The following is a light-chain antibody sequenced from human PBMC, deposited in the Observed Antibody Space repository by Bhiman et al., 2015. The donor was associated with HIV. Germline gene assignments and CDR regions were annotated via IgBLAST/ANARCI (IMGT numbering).Light chain of an antibody. CDR1: KLGDKY. V-gene: IGLV3-1*01. J-gene: IGLJ1*01. CDR2: QDN. Sequence: SYELTQPPSVSVSPGQTASITCSGDKLGDKYVCWYQQKPGQSPVLVMYQDNKRPSGIPERFSGSNSGNTATLTISGTQAMDEADYYCQAWDSITGVFGTGTKVTVL. CDR3: QAWDSITGV.